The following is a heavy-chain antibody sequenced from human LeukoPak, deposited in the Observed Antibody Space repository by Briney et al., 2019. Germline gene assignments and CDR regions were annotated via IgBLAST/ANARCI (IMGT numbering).Heavy chain of an antibody. J-gene: IGHJ3*02. Sequence: SETLSLTCTVSGGSISSYYWSWIRQPPGKGLEWIGEINHSGSTNYNPSLKSRVTISVDTSKNQFSLKLSSVTAADTAVYYCAVVDIAMVTDAFDIWGQGTMVTVSS. CDR1: GGSISSYY. D-gene: IGHD5-18*01. CDR3: AVVDIAMVTDAFDI. CDR2: INHSGST. V-gene: IGHV4-34*01.